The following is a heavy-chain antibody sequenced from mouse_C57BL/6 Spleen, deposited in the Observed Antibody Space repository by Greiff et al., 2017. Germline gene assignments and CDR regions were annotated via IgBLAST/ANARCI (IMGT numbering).Heavy chain of an antibody. CDR2: ISSGSSTI. J-gene: IGHJ4*01. CDR3: ACSRITTRAMDY. CDR1: GFTFSDYG. Sequence: EVMLVESGGGLVKPGGSLKLSCAASGFTFSDYGMHWVRQAPEKGLEWVAYISSGSSTIYYADKVKGRFTISRDNAKNTLFLQMTSLRSEDTAMYYCACSRITTRAMDYWGQGTSVTVSS. V-gene: IGHV5-17*01. D-gene: IGHD1-2*01.